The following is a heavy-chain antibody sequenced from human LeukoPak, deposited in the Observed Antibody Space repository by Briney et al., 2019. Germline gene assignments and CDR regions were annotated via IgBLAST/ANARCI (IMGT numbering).Heavy chain of an antibody. CDR3: ARDRAAADP. CDR1: GFSFSNYN. J-gene: IGHJ5*02. Sequence: SGGSQRLSCEASGFSFSNYNMDWVRQTPGKGLEWISSITTSSSYTFYADSVKGRFTISRDNAKNSLYLQMNSLRAEDTAVYYCARDRAAADPWGQGTLVTVSS. D-gene: IGHD6-13*01. CDR2: ITTSSSYT. V-gene: IGHV3-21*04.